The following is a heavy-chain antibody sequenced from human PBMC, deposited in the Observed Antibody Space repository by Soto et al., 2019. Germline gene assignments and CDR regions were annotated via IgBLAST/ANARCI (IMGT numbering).Heavy chain of an antibody. CDR2: ISRSSSYI. CDR1: GFTFSSYS. D-gene: IGHD3-16*01. Sequence: EVQLVESGGGLVKPGGSLRLSCAASGFTFSSYSMYWVRQAPGKGLEWVSSISRSSSYIYYADSVKGRFTISRDNAKNSLYLQMNSLRAEDTAVYYCARDLHDYVSFRFDPWGQGTLVTVSS. J-gene: IGHJ5*02. CDR3: ARDLHDYVSFRFDP. V-gene: IGHV3-21*01.